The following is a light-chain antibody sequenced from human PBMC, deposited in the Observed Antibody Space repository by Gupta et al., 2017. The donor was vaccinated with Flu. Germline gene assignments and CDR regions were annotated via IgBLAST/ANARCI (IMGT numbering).Light chain of an antibody. CDR3: KSYKSIRTPYV. V-gene: IGLV2-14*04. Sequence: ISCTGTSVDGGGDNSVAWYQQQPGTAPKLVRFVDRNRPSGVPNRFSGSKSGNTASLPITGLQADEEADYYCKSYKSIRTPYVFGTGTKVTV. CDR1: SVDGGGDNS. CDR2: VDR. J-gene: IGLJ1*01.